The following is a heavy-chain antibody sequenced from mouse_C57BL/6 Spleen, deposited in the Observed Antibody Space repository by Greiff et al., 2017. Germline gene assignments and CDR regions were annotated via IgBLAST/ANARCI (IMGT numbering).Heavy chain of an antibody. D-gene: IGHD2-4*01. CDR3: ARGDDYDWFAY. CDR2: ISYSGST. V-gene: IGHV3-1*01. CDR1: GYSITSGYD. Sequence: DVKLVESGPGMVKPSQSLSLTCTVTGYSITSGYDWHWIRHFPGNKLEWMGYISYSGSTNYNPSLKSRISITHDTSKNHFFLKLNSVTTEDTATYYCARGDDYDWFAYWGQGTLVTVSA. J-gene: IGHJ3*01.